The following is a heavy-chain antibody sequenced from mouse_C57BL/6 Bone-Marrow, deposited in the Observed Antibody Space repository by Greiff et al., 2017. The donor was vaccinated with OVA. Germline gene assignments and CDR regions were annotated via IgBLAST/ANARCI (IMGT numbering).Heavy chain of an antibody. Sequence: EVQLQQSGPELVKPGASVKISCKASGYTFTDYYMNWVKQSHGKSLEWIGDINPNNGGTSYNQKCKGKATLTVDKSSSTAYMELRSLTAEVASIYCCARWSGTGAYWGQGTLVTVSA. V-gene: IGHV1-26*01. CDR2: INPNNGGT. CDR1: GYTFTDYY. D-gene: IGHD3-1*01. J-gene: IGHJ3*01. CDR3: ARWSGTGAY.